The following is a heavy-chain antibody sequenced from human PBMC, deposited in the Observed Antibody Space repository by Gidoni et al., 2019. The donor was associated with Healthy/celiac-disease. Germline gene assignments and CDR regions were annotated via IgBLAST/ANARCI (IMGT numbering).Heavy chain of an antibody. V-gene: IGHV4-39*01. CDR1: GGSISSSSYY. Sequence: QLQLQESGPGLVKPSETLSLTCTVSGGSISSSSYYWGWIRQPPGKGLEWIGSIYYSGSTYYNPSLKSRVTISVDTSKNQFSLKLSSVTAADTAVYYCASGGRITIFGVGNAFDYWGQGTLVTVSS. CDR3: ASGGRITIFGVGNAFDY. D-gene: IGHD3-3*01. J-gene: IGHJ4*02. CDR2: IYYSGST.